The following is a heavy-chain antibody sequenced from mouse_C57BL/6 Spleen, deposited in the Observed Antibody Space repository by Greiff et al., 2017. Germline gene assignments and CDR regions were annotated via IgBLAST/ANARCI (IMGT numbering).Heavy chain of an antibody. Sequence: QVQLKESGPELVKPGASVKISCTASGYAFSRSCMNLVTQTPEKSLEWIGRLCPGAGATNYTGKFKGKSTLTADKSSSTAYMQLSSLKSEDSAVYFCARSVWDGYTIYAMDDWGQGTSVTVSS. CDR3: ARSVWDGYTIYAMDD. V-gene: IGHV1-82*01. D-gene: IGHD2-3*01. J-gene: IGHJ4*01. CDR1: GYAFSRSC. CDR2: LCPGAGAT.